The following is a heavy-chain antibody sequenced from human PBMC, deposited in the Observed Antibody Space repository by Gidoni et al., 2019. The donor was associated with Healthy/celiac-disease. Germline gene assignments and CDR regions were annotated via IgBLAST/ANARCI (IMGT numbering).Heavy chain of an antibody. CDR2: ISGSGGST. CDR3: AKSVRYSGSPAFDY. CDR1: GFTFSSYA. V-gene: IGHV3-23*01. Sequence: EVQLLESGGGLVQPGGSLRLSCAASGFTFSSYAMSWVRQAPGKGLGWVSAISGSGGSTYYADSVKGRFTISRDNSKNTLCLQMNSLRAEDTAVYYCAKSVRYSGSPAFDYWGQGTLVTVSS. D-gene: IGHD1-26*01. J-gene: IGHJ4*02.